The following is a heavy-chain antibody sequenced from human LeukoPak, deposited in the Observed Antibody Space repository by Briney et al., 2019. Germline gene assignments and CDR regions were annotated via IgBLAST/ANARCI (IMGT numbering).Heavy chain of an antibody. CDR1: GYTFTSYG. CDR3: ARVLSGRYYDILTGYHQPWGNAFDI. CDR2: ISAYNGNT. V-gene: IGHV1-18*01. D-gene: IGHD3-9*01. Sequence: GASVKVSCKASGYTFTSYGISWVRQAPGQGLEWMGWISAYNGNTNYAQKLQGRVTMTTDTSTSTAYMELRSLRSDDTAVYYCARVLSGRYYDILTGYHQPWGNAFDIWGQGTMVTVSS. J-gene: IGHJ3*02.